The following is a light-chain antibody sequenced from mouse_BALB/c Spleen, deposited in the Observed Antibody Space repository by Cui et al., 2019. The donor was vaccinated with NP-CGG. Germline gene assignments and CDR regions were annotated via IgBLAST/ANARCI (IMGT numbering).Light chain of an antibody. CDR3: ALWYSNHWV. V-gene: IGLV1*01. Sequence: QAVVTQESALTTSPGETVTLTCRSSPGAVTTNNYANWVQEKPDHFFTGLIGGTNNRAPGVPARFSGSLIGDKAALTITGAQTEDEAIYFCALWYSNHWVFGGGTKLTVL. CDR2: GTN. CDR1: PGAVTTNNY. J-gene: IGLJ1*01.